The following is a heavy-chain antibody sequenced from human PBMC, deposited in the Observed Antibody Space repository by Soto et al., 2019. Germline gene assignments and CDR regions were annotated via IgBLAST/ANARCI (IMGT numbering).Heavy chain of an antibody. CDR2: ISAAGGSA. J-gene: IGHJ5*01. D-gene: IGHD2-2*01. Sequence: EVQLLESGGGLVQPGGSLRVSCAASGFTFSSYGMSWVRQAPGKGLEWVSSISAAGGSAYYADPVKGRFTISRDNSKTPLYLQMISLRAEDTAVYYCANPPPYCSSNTCYFPFDSWGQGTLVTVSS. CDR1: GFTFSSYG. V-gene: IGHV3-23*01. CDR3: ANPPPYCSSNTCYFPFDS.